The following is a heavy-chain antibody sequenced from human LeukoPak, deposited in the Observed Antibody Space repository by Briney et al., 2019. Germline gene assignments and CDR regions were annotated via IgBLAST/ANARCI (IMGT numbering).Heavy chain of an antibody. CDR1: GFTFSTYS. V-gene: IGHV3-21*01. CDR2: ISSSSYI. Sequence: GGSLRLSCATSGFTFSTYSMNWVRQAPGKGLEWVSSISSSSYIYYADSVKGRFTISRDNAKNSLYLQMNSLRVEDTAVYYCTRDIGEWFGERWAFDDYWGQGALVTVSS. J-gene: IGHJ4*02. D-gene: IGHD3-10*01. CDR3: TRDIGEWFGERWAFDDY.